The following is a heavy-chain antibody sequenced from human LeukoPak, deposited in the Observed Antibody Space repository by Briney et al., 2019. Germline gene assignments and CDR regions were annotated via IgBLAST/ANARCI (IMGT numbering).Heavy chain of an antibody. Sequence: GGSLRLSCVASGFTFSSYAMHWVRQAPGKGLEWVAFIRHDESIRHYADSVKGRFTISRDNSKKTLSLQMNSLRLDDTALYYCAKFSYGDYVAWGQGTLVTVSS. CDR1: GFTFSSYA. J-gene: IGHJ5*02. CDR3: AKFSYGDYVA. V-gene: IGHV3-30*02. CDR2: IRHDESIR. D-gene: IGHD4-17*01.